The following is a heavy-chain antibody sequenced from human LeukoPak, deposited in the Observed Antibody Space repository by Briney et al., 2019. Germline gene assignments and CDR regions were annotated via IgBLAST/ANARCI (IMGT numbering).Heavy chain of an antibody. CDR2: IKQDGSEI. V-gene: IGHV3-7*01. J-gene: IGHJ5*02. D-gene: IGHD5-24*01. CDR3: TGKRFDP. Sequence: GGSLRLSCVASGFTFSSNWMSWVRQAPGKGLEWVANIKQDGSEIYYVDSVKGRFTISRDNAKNSLYLQMNSLRAEDTAVYYCTGKRFDPWGQGTLVIVST. CDR1: GFTFSSNW.